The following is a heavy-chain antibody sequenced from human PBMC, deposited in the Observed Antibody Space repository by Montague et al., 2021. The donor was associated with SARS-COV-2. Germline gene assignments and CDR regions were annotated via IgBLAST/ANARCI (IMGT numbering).Heavy chain of an antibody. CDR3: AIYSSGWYGWGFDY. V-gene: IGHV3-48*03. CDR2: ISSSGSTI. CDR1: GFPFSSYE. Sequence: CLRLSCGASGFPFSSYEMNWVRQAPGKGLEWVSYISSSGSTIYYADSVKGRFTISRDNAKNSLYLQMNSLRAEDTAVYYCAIYSSGWYGWGFDYWGQGTLVTVSS. D-gene: IGHD6-19*01. J-gene: IGHJ4*02.